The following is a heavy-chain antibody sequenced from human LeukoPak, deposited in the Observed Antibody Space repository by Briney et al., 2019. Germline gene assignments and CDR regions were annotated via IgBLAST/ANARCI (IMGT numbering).Heavy chain of an antibody. CDR1: GVSISSYY. Sequence: PSETLSLTCTVSGVSISSYYWSWIRQPPGKGLEWIGYIYDSGSTNYNPSLKSRVTISLDTSKNQFSLKLSSVTAADTAVYYCARRHRYCRGDSCYLFDYWGQGTLVTVSS. CDR3: ARRHRYCRGDSCYLFDY. CDR2: IYDSGST. V-gene: IGHV4-59*08. D-gene: IGHD2-15*01. J-gene: IGHJ4*02.